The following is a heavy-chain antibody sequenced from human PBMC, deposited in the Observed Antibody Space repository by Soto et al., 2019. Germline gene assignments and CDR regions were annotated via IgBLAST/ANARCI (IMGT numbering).Heavy chain of an antibody. CDR3: GRGARGGWYVDY. V-gene: IGHV1-18*01. J-gene: IGHJ4*02. CDR1: GYTFTSYG. D-gene: IGHD6-19*01. CDR2: NSAYNGNT. Sequence: QVQLVQSGAEVKKPGASVKVSCKASGYTFTSYGISWVRQAPGQGLEWMGWNSAYNGNTNYAQKLQGRVTMTTDTSASAGNMGVGSVGSDSTSVYYCGRGARGGWYVDYWGQGALVAVCS.